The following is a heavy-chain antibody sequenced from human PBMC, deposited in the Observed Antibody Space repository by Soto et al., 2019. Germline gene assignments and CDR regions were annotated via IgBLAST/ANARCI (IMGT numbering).Heavy chain of an antibody. CDR1: GFTFSDHW. CDR3: ASGYISGPGD. D-gene: IGHD6-19*01. Sequence: EVQLVESGGGVVQPGGSLRLSCAASGFTFSDHWMHWVRQVPGKGLVWVARINSDGSTTTYADSVKGRFTISRANARKTLYLQMDRLRGGDTALYYCASGYISGPGDWGQGTLVTDS. V-gene: IGHV3-74*01. J-gene: IGHJ4*02. CDR2: INSDGSTT.